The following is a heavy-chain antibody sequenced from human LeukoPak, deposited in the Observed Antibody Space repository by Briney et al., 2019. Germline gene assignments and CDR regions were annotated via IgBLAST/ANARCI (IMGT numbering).Heavy chain of an antibody. CDR2: IYYSGST. Sequence: SETLSLTCTVSGGSISSGGYYWSWIRQHPGKGLEWIGYIYYSGSTYYNPSLKSRVTISVDTSKNQFSLKLSSVTAADTAVYYCASENRLGRGYSGYDRWFGPWGQGTLVTVSS. V-gene: IGHV4-31*03. CDR3: ASENRLGRGYSGYDRWFGP. D-gene: IGHD5-12*01. CDR1: GGSISSGGYY. J-gene: IGHJ5*02.